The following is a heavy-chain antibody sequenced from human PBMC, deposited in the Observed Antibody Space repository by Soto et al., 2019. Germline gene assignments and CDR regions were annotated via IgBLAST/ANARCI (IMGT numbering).Heavy chain of an antibody. CDR2: ISGSGGSS. Sequence: GGSLRLSCAASGFASSTYAMTWVRQAPGKGLEWVSVISGSGGSSYYAASVKGRFTISRDNSKNTVYLQMNGLRAEDTALYFCAKVTKRAAAGRYEYYKYGMDVWGQGTTATVSS. V-gene: IGHV3-23*01. CDR1: GFASSTYA. J-gene: IGHJ6*02. CDR3: AKVTKRAAAGRYEYYKYGMDV. D-gene: IGHD6-13*01.